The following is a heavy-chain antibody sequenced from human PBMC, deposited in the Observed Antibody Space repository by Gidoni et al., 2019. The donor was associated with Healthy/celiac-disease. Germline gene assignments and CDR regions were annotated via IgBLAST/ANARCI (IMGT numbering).Heavy chain of an antibody. CDR3: ARLSAYVKGGRGWFDP. CDR2: IYYSGST. Sequence: QLQLQESGPGLVKPSETLSLTCTVSGGSISSSSYYWGWIRQPPGKGLEWIGSIYYSGSTYYNPSLKSRVTISVDTSKNQFSLKLSSVTAADTAVYYCARLSAYVKGGRGWFDPWGQGTLVTVSS. J-gene: IGHJ5*02. D-gene: IGHD3-10*02. CDR1: GGSISSSSYY. V-gene: IGHV4-39*01.